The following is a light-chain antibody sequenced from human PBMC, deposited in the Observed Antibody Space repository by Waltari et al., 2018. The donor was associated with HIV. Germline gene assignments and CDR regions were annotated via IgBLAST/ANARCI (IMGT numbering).Light chain of an antibody. CDR2: SDD. Sequence: QSVLTQPPPASGTPGQRVVISCSGSDSNIGRNTIKWFQQLPGSAPKVLVYSDDHRPSGVPDRFSGSKSGTSASLAISGVQSEDEADYYCAAWDDSLNAYVFGSGTKVTVL. CDR1: DSNIGRNT. V-gene: IGLV1-44*01. CDR3: AAWDDSLNAYV. J-gene: IGLJ1*01.